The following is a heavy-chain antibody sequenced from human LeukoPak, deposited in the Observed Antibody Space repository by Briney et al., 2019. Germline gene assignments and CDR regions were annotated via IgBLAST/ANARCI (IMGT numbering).Heavy chain of an antibody. D-gene: IGHD2-15*01. Sequence: GGSLRLSCAASGFTFSSYGMHWVRQAPGKGLEWVSYISSSGSTIYYADSVKGRFTISRDNAKNSLYLQMNSLRAEDTAVYYCARDDAGIAVVVAGGFDYWGQGTLVTVSS. CDR1: GFTFSSYG. CDR2: ISSSGSTI. CDR3: ARDDAGIAVVVAGGFDY. J-gene: IGHJ4*02. V-gene: IGHV3-48*04.